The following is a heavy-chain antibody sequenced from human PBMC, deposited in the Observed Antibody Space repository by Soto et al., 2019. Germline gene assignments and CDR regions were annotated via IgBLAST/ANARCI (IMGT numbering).Heavy chain of an antibody. CDR2: ISYDGSNK. CDR1: GFTFSSYA. V-gene: IGHV3-30-3*01. Sequence: QVQLVESGGGVVQPGRSLRLSCAASGFTFSSYAMHWVRQAPGKGLEWVAVISYDGSNKYYADSVKGRFTISRDNSKNTLYLQMNSLRAEDTAVYYCARDYGDQAIDYWGQGTLVTVSS. J-gene: IGHJ4*02. D-gene: IGHD4-17*01. CDR3: ARDYGDQAIDY.